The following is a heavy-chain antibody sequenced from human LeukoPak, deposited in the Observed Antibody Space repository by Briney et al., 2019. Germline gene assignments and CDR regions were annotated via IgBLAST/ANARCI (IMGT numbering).Heavy chain of an antibody. V-gene: IGHV4-34*01. J-gene: IGHJ4*02. Sequence: SETLSLTCAVYGGSFSGYYWSWIRQPPGKGLEWIGEINHSGSTNYNPSLKSRVTISVDTSKNQFSLKLSSVTAADTAVYYCARVKWFGDERYDYWGQGTLVNVSS. CDR3: ARVKWFGDERYDY. CDR1: GGSFSGYY. CDR2: INHSGST. D-gene: IGHD3-10*01.